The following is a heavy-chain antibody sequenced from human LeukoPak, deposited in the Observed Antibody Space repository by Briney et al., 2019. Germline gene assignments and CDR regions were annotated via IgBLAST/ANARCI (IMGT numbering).Heavy chain of an antibody. J-gene: IGHJ4*02. Sequence: GGTLRLSCAASGFTFSSYGMSWVRQAPGKGLEGVSVISGSGGRTYYADSVKGRFTISRDNSKNTLYLQMNSLRAEDTAVYYCAKAILGYDILTGYYSGVENGLDYWGQGTLVTVSS. CDR1: GFTFSSYG. D-gene: IGHD3-9*01. V-gene: IGHV3-23*01. CDR3: AKAILGYDILTGYYSGVENGLDY. CDR2: ISGSGGRT.